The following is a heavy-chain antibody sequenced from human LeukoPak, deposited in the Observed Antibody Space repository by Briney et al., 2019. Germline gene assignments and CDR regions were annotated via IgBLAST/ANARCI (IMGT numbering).Heavy chain of an antibody. V-gene: IGHV4-34*01. CDR3: AGGYCSSTSCHRYFDY. Sequence: SETLFLTCAVYRGSFSGYYWSRIPQPPAKVLEWNGEINHSRSTNYNPSLKSRVTISVDTSKNQSSLKLSSVTAADTAVYYCAGGYCSSTSCHRYFDYWGQGTLVTVSS. CDR2: INHSRST. CDR1: RGSFSGYY. J-gene: IGHJ4*02. D-gene: IGHD2-2*01.